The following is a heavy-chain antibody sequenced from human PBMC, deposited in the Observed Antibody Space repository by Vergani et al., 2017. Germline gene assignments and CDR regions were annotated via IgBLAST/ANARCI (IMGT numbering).Heavy chain of an antibody. CDR3: ARSVAGTLGY. Sequence: QVQLQESGPGLVKPPGTLSLTCAVSGGSISSSNWWNWVRHPPGKGLEWIGEIYPSGITNYNPSLKSRVNISIDKSKNHFSLKLSSVTAADTAVYYCARSVAGTLGYWGQGTLVTVSS. CDR2: IYPSGIT. J-gene: IGHJ4*02. V-gene: IGHV4-4*03. CDR1: GGSISSSNW. D-gene: IGHD6-19*01.